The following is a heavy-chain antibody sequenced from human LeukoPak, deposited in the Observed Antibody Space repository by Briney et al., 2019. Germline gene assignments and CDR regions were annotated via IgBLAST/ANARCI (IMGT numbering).Heavy chain of an antibody. CDR3: ARGSGSYYNPSYYYYHMDV. CDR1: GGTFSSYA. D-gene: IGHD3-10*01. V-gene: IGHV1-69*13. J-gene: IGHJ6*03. Sequence: SVKVSCKASGGTFSSYAISWVRQAPGQGLEWMGGIIPIFGTANYAQKFQGRVTITADESTSTAYMELSSLRSEDTAVYYCARGSGSYYNPSYYYYHMDVWGKGTTVTVSS. CDR2: IIPIFGTA.